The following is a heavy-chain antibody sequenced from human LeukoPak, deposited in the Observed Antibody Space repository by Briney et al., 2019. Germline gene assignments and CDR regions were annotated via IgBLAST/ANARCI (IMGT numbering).Heavy chain of an antibody. CDR2: ISSSGSTI. CDR1: GFTFSDYY. J-gene: IGHJ3*02. D-gene: IGHD3-3*01. CDR3: ARDSRYRITIFGVATDAFDI. Sequence: PGGSLRRSCAASGFTFSDYYMSWIPPAPGKGLEWGSYISSSGSTIYYADSVKGRFTISRDNAKNSLYLQMNSLRAEDTAVYYCARDSRYRITIFGVATDAFDIWGQGTMVTVSS. V-gene: IGHV3-11*01.